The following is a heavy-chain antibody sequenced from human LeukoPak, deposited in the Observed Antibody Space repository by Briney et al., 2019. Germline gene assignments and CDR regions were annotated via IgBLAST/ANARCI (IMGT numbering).Heavy chain of an antibody. Sequence: GESLKISCKGSGYSFTSYWIGWVRQMPGKGLEWMGIIDPGDSDTRYSPSFQGQVTISADKSISTAYLQWSSLKASDTAMYYCARATYSSGSYYNGAVYYYYYMDVWGKGTTVTISS. V-gene: IGHV5-51*01. CDR1: GYSFTSYW. CDR3: ARATYSSGSYYNGAVYYYYYMDV. J-gene: IGHJ6*03. CDR2: IDPGDSDT. D-gene: IGHD3-10*01.